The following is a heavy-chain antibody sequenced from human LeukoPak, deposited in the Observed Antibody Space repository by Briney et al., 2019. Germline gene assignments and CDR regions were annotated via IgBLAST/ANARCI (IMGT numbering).Heavy chain of an antibody. D-gene: IGHD6-19*01. V-gene: IGHV4-59*01. CDR1: GGSFSGYY. CDR2: IYYSGST. Sequence: SETLSLTCAVYGGSFSGYYWSWIRQPPGKGLEWIGYIYYSGSTNYNPSLKSRVTISVDTSKNQFSLKLSSVTAADTAVYYCARDGDSSGWPTWGQGTMVTVSS. J-gene: IGHJ3*01. CDR3: ARDGDSSGWPT.